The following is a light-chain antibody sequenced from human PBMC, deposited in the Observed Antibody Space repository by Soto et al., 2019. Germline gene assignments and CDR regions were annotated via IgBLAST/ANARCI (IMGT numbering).Light chain of an antibody. CDR3: QQRSRWPRT. J-gene: IGKJ1*01. CDR1: QNVSTY. CDR2: DAS. V-gene: IGKV3-11*01. Sequence: EIVLTQSPATLSLSPGGRGTLSCRASQNVSTYLIWYQQKPGQAPRLLIYDASNRATGIPARFSGSGSGTDFTLTISSLEPEDSAVYYCQQRSRWPRTFGQGTKVDIK.